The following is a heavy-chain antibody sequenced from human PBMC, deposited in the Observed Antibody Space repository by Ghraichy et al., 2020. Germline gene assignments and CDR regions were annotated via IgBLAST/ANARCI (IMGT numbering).Heavy chain of an antibody. CDR1: GGSISSSSYY. Sequence: ESLNISCTVSGGSISSSSYYWGWIRQPPGKGLEWIGSIYYSGSTYYNPSLKSRVTISVDTSKNQFSLKLSSVTAADTAVYYCATPWAYYYDSSGYSGRAFDIWGQGTMVTVSS. V-gene: IGHV4-39*01. J-gene: IGHJ3*02. D-gene: IGHD3-22*01. CDR2: IYYSGST. CDR3: ATPWAYYYDSSGYSGRAFDI.